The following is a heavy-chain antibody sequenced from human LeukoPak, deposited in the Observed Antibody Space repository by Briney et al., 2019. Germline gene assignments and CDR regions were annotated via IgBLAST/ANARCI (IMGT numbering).Heavy chain of an antibody. D-gene: IGHD2-15*01. CDR1: GYTFTGYY. CDR3: ARDQIVVVVADLFDY. Sequence: GASVKVSCKASGYTFTGYYMHWVRQAPGQGLEWMGWINPNSGGTNYAQKFQGRVTMTGDTSISTAYMELSRLRSDDTAVYYCARDQIVVVVADLFDYWGQGTLVTVSS. CDR2: INPNSGGT. J-gene: IGHJ4*02. V-gene: IGHV1-2*02.